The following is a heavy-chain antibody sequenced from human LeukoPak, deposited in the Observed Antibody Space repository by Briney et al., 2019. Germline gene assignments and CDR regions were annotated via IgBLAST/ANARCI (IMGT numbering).Heavy chain of an antibody. Sequence: PSETLSLTCTVSCGSISSRSYYWGWIRQPPGKGLEWIGRIYYSGSPYYNPSLKPRVPISGDTSKNHFSLKLSSVTAPDTAVYYCARLYYYGSGSYPPPFDYWGQGTLVTVSS. CDR3: ARLYYYGSGSYPPPFDY. CDR1: CGSISSRSYY. J-gene: IGHJ4*02. V-gene: IGHV4-39*02. CDR2: IYYSGSP. D-gene: IGHD3-10*01.